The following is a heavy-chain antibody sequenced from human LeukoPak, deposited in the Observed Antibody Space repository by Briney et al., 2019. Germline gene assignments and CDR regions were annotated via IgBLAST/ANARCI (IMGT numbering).Heavy chain of an antibody. CDR2: IKSKTDGGTT. Sequence: GGSLRLSCAASGFTFSNAWMSWVRQAPGKGLEWVGRIKSKTDGGTTDYAAPVKGRFTISRDDSKITLYLQMNSLKTEDTAVYYCTTDMYYDFWSGYERIDYWGQGTLVTVSS. J-gene: IGHJ4*02. V-gene: IGHV3-15*01. D-gene: IGHD3-3*01. CDR1: GFTFSNAW. CDR3: TTDMYYDFWSGYERIDY.